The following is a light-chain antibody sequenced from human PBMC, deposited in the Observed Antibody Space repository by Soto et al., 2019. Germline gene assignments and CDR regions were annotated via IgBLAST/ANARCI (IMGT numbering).Light chain of an antibody. V-gene: IGLV1-44*01. CDR1: NSNIGTNT. Sequence: QSVLTQPPSASATPGQRVTISCSGSNSNIGTNTVNWYQQLPGTAPRLLIYTNNQRTSGVPQRFSGSKTGTSASLAIGGLQSEDGADYYCAAWDDSLGAYVFGTGTKVTVL. CDR2: TNN. J-gene: IGLJ1*01. CDR3: AAWDDSLGAYV.